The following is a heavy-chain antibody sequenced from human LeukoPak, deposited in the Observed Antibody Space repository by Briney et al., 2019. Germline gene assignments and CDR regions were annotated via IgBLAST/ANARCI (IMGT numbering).Heavy chain of an antibody. CDR3: ARDPYSGNYGDSYYYYMDV. CDR1: GFSFSSYN. V-gene: IGHV3-21*01. J-gene: IGHJ6*03. CDR2: ITTSSTYT. D-gene: IGHD1-26*01. Sequence: GGSLRLSCAASGFSFSSYNMNWVRQAPGKGLEWVSSITTSSTYTFYADSVKGRLTISRDNVKNSLYLQMNSLRAEDTAVYYCARDPYSGNYGDSYYYYMDVWGKGTTVTISS.